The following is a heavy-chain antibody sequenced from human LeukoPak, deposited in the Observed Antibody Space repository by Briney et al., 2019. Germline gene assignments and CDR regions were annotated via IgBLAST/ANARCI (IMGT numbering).Heavy chain of an antibody. CDR2: MNPNSGNT. CDR3: ARGVRYFDWPRPNYYYYMDV. CDR1: GYTFTSYD. V-gene: IGHV1-8*01. Sequence: ASVKVSCKASGYTFTSYDINWVRQATGQGLEWMGWMNPNSGNTGYAQKLQGRVTMTTGTSTSTAYMELRSLRSDDTAVYYCARGVRYFDWPRPNYYYYMDVWGKGTTVTVSS. J-gene: IGHJ6*03. D-gene: IGHD3-9*01.